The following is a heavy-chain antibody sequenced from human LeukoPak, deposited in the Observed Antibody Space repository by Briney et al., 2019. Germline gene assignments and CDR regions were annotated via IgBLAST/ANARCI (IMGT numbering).Heavy chain of an antibody. Sequence: GGSLRLSCAASGFTFSSYGMHWVRQAPGKGLEWVAFIWYDGSNKYYVDSVKGRFTISRDNSKNTLYLQMNSLRAEDTAVYYCAKDREGYSYGYSFYPYYCDYWGQGTPVTVSS. V-gene: IGHV3-30*02. J-gene: IGHJ4*02. D-gene: IGHD5-18*01. CDR3: AKDREGYSYGYSFYPYYCDY. CDR1: GFTFSSYG. CDR2: IWYDGSNK.